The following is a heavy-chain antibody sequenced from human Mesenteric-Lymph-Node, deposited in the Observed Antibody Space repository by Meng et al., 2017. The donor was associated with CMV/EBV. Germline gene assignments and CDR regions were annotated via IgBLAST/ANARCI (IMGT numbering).Heavy chain of an antibody. J-gene: IGHJ4*02. CDR1: GFSVTSNY. CDR3: AKDYHNTYVRWFDY. D-gene: IGHD3-10*02. CDR2: IYSAGNT. Sequence: GESLKISCAASGFSVTSNYMSWVRQATGKGLEWVSVIYSAGNTDYADSVKGRFTISRDNSKNTLYLQMNSLRAEDTAVYYCAKDYHNTYVRWFDYWGQGTLVTVSS. V-gene: IGHV3-66*02.